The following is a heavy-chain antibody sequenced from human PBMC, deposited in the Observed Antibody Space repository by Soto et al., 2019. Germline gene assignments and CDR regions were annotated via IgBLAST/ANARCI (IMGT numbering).Heavy chain of an antibody. CDR2: IYPGDSDT. J-gene: IGHJ6*02. Sequence: PGESLKISCTGSGYSFTSYWIGWVRQMPGKGLEWMGIIYPGDSDTRYSPSFQGQVTISADKSISTAYLQWSSLKASDTAMYYCARTKYSSSSYYYYGMDVWGQGTTVTVSS. CDR3: ARTKYSSSSYYYYGMDV. CDR1: GYSFTSYW. V-gene: IGHV5-51*01. D-gene: IGHD6-6*01.